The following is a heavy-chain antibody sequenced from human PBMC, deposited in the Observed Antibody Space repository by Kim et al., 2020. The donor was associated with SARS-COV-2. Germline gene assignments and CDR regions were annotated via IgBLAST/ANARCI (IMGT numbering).Heavy chain of an antibody. V-gene: IGHV1-2*06. J-gene: IGHJ4*02. CDR2: INPNSGGT. CDR3: ARESLFPQLVRGPVDY. Sequence: ASVKVSCKASGYTFTGYYMHWVRQAPGQGLEWMGRINPNSGGTNYAQKFQGRVTMTRDTSISTAYMELSRLRSDDTAVYYCARESLFPQLVRGPVDYWGQGTLVTVSS. CDR1: GYTFTGYY. D-gene: IGHD6-13*01.